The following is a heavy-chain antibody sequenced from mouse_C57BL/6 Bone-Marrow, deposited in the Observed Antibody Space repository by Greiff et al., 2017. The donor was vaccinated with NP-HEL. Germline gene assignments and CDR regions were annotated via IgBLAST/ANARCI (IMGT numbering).Heavy chain of an antibody. CDR3: ARGGLCLDY. CDR2: IDPSDSYT. D-gene: IGHD1-1*02. J-gene: IGHJ2*01. Sequence: QVQLQQPGAELVKPGASVKLSCKASGYTFTTYWMQWVKQRPGQGLEWIGEIDPSDSYTNYNEKFKSKATLTVDTSSSTAYMQLSSLTSEDSAVYYCARGGLCLDYWGQGTTLTVSS. CDR1: GYTFTTYW. V-gene: IGHV1-50*01.